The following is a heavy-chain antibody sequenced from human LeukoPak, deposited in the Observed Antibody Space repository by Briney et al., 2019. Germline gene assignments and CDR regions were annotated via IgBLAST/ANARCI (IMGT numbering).Heavy chain of an antibody. CDR3: TTDLGTYYHGSQRLIPIDY. Sequence: GGSLRFSCVDSGFTFTNAWMSWVRQAPGKGLEWIGRIKSKTDGETTNYAEPVRGRFTISRDDSKSAVYLQMNSLKIEDTAVYYCTTDLGTYYHGSQRLIPIDYWGQGTLVTVSS. J-gene: IGHJ4*02. CDR1: GFTFTNAW. V-gene: IGHV3-15*01. CDR2: IKSKTDGETT. D-gene: IGHD3-10*01.